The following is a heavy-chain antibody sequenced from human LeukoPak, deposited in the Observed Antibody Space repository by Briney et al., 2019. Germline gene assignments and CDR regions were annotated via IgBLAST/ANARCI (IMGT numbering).Heavy chain of an antibody. CDR3: ARIHGILTGTSRVDAFDI. J-gene: IGHJ3*02. CDR1: GGSISRYY. V-gene: IGHV4-59*01. CDR2: IYYSGST. Sequence: SETLSLTCTVSGGSISRYYWSWIRQPPGKGLEWIGYIYYSGSTNYNPSLKSRVTISVDTSKNQFSLKLSSVTAADTAVYYCARIHGILTGTSRVDAFDIWGQGTMVTVSS. D-gene: IGHD3-9*01.